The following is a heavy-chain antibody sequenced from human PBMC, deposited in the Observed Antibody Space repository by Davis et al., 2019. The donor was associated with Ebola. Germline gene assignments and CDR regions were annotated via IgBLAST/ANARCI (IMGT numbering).Heavy chain of an antibody. Sequence: ASVKVSCKASGYTFTGYYMHWVRQAPGQGLEWMGRINPNSGGTNYAQKFQGRVTMTRDTSISTAYMELSRLRSDDTAVYYCARDRSQRWIYWYFDLWGRGTLVTVSS. D-gene: IGHD4-23*01. J-gene: IGHJ2*01. V-gene: IGHV1-2*06. CDR2: INPNSGGT. CDR3: ARDRSQRWIYWYFDL. CDR1: GYTFTGYY.